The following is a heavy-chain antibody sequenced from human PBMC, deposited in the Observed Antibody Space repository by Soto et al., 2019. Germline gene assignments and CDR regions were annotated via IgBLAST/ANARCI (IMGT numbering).Heavy chain of an antibody. CDR2: MNPNSGNT. J-gene: IGHJ4*02. Sequence: ASVKVSCKASGYTFTSYGISWVRQASGQGLEWMGWMNPNSGNTGYAQKFQGRVTMTRNTSISTAYMELSSLRSEDTAVYYCARVYYYDSSGSDYWGQGTLVTVSS. CDR1: GYTFTSYG. D-gene: IGHD3-22*01. CDR3: ARVYYYDSSGSDY. V-gene: IGHV1-8*02.